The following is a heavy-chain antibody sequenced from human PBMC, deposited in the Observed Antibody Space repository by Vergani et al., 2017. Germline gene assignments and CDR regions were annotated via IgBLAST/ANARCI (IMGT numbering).Heavy chain of an antibody. J-gene: IGHJ3*02. D-gene: IGHD6-13*01. CDR2: IYYSGST. CDR3: AREPAAAAQGDAFDI. CDR1: GGSISSGGYY. V-gene: IGHV4-31*03. Sequence: QVQLQESGPGLVKPSQTLSLTCTVSGGSISSGGYYWSWIRQHPGKGLDWIGYIYYSGSTYYNPSLKSRVTISVDTSKNQFSLKLSSVTAADTAVYYCAREPAAAAQGDAFDIWGQGTMVTVSS.